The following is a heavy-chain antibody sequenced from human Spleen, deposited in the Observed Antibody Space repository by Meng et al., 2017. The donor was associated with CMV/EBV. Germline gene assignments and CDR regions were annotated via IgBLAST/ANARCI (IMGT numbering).Heavy chain of an antibody. CDR3: ASDSEMARFDY. CDR1: GGTLICYA. V-gene: IGHV1-69*05. J-gene: IGHJ4*02. CDR2: IIPIFGTA. Sequence: SFHASGGTLICYAISWVRQAPGQGLEWMGGIIPIFGTANYAQKFQGRVTITTDESTSTAYMELSSLRSEDTAVYYCASDSEMARFDYWGQGTLVTVSS. D-gene: IGHD5-24*01.